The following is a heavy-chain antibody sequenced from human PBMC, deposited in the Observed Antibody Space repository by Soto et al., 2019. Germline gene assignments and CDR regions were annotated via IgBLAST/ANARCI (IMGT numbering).Heavy chain of an antibody. Sequence: QITLKESGPTLVKPTQTLTLTCTFSGFSLSTSGVGVGWIRQPPGKALEWLALIYWDDDKRYSPSLKSRLTITTDTSKNPVVLTMPNMDPVDTATYYCAHRRSYCSGGSCYSGFDYWGQGTLVTVSS. CDR1: GFSLSTSGVG. CDR3: AHRRSYCSGGSCYSGFDY. CDR2: IYWDDDK. V-gene: IGHV2-5*02. D-gene: IGHD2-15*01. J-gene: IGHJ4*02.